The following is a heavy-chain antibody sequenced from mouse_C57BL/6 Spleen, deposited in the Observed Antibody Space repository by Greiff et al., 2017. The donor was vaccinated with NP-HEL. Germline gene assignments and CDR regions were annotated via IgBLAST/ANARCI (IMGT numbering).Heavy chain of an antibody. CDR1: GYTFTDYE. J-gene: IGHJ1*03. CDR2: IDPETGGT. D-gene: IGHD2-4*01. CDR3: TRGGGLRLYFDV. V-gene: IGHV1-15*01. Sequence: VQLQQSGAELVRPGASVTLSCKASGYTFTDYEMHWVKQTPVHGLEWIGAIDPETGGTAYNQKFKGKAILTADKSSSTAYMELRSLTSEDSAVYYCTRGGGLRLYFDVWGTGTTVTVSS.